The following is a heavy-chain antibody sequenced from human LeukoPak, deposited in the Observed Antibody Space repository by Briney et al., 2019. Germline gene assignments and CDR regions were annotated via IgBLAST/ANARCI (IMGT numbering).Heavy chain of an antibody. D-gene: IGHD5-12*01. Sequence: ASVKVSCKSSGYTFTDYYVHWVRQAPGQGLEWMGWINPNSGGTNYAQKFQGRVTMTRDTSISTAYMELSRLRSDDTAVYYCAGYSGYDYPGGDDWFDPWGQGTLVTVSS. CDR2: INPNSGGT. V-gene: IGHV1-2*02. CDR3: AGYSGYDYPGGDDWFDP. J-gene: IGHJ5*02. CDR1: GYTFTDYY.